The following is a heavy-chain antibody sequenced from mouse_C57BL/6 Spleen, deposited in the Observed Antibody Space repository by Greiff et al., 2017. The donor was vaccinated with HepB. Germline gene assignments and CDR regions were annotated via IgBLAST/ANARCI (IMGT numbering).Heavy chain of an antibody. D-gene: IGHD1-1*01. Sequence: ESGPGLAKPSQTLSLTCSVTGYSITSDYWNWIRKFPGNKLEYMGYISYSGSTYYNPSLKSRISITRDTSKNQYYLQLNSVTTEDTATYYCARALITTVVAHWYFDVWGTGTTVTVSS. CDR3: ARALITTVVAHWYFDV. CDR2: ISYSGST. J-gene: IGHJ1*03. CDR1: GYSITSDY. V-gene: IGHV3-8*01.